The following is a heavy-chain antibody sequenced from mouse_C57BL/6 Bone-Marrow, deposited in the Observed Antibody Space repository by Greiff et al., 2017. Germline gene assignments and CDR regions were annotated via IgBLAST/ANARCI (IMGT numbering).Heavy chain of an antibody. CDR1: GYTFTDYY. D-gene: IGHD2-3*01. Sequence: SGPVLVKPGASVKMSCKASGYTFTDYYMNWVKQSHGKSLEWIGVINPYNGGTSYNQKFKGKATLTVDKSSSTAYMELNSLTSEDSAVYYCANGYYWGGYWGQGTTLTVSS. J-gene: IGHJ2*01. CDR2: INPYNGGT. V-gene: IGHV1-19*01. CDR3: ANGYYWGGY.